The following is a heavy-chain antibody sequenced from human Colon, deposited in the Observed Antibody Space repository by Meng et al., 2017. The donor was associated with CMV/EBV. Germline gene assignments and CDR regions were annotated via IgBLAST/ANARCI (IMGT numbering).Heavy chain of an antibody. CDR1: FSLNTVQLS. D-gene: IGHD5-12*01. Sequence: FSLNTVQLSVRWIRQPPGKALEWLALVYWNDDKRYSPSLKNRLTVTKDTSKNQVVLRVTNMDPVDSGTYFCAHGGSGYDFGAGGFDYWGQGTLVTVSS. J-gene: IGHJ4*02. CDR2: VYWNDDK. V-gene: IGHV2-5*01. CDR3: AHGGSGYDFGAGGFDY.